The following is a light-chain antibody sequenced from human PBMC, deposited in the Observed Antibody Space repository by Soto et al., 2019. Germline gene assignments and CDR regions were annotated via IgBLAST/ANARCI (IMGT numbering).Light chain of an antibody. CDR2: DAS. CDR1: QSISNF. J-gene: IGKJ5*01. V-gene: IGKV1-13*02. CDR3: QQYYSYLIT. Sequence: IQLTHSPSSLSASVGDIVTITCRANQSISNFLNWYQQKPGQAPKLLIFDASRFEGGVPSTFSGSGSGTEFTLTISSLQPDDVATYYCQQYYSYLITFGQGTRLEI.